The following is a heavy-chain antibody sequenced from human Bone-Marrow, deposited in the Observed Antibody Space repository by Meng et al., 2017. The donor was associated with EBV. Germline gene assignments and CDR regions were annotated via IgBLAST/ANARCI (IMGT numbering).Heavy chain of an antibody. CDR3: ASESGGGFTPDY. J-gene: IGHJ4*02. V-gene: IGHV1-69*01. Sequence: VQSGAEGKKPGSSVKASGKTAGGTFRSDAISWGRQAPGQGLEWMGGLIPLSDAPHYAQKFQGRVTITADESTSTHYLDLSGLRAEDTAVYYCASESGGGFTPDYWGQGTLVTVSS. CDR1: GGTFRSDA. D-gene: IGHD3-10*01. CDR2: LIPLSDAP.